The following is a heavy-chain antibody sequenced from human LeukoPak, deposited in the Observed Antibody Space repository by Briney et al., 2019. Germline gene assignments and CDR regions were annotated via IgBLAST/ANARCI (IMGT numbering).Heavy chain of an antibody. CDR2: ISYDGTNK. CDR3: ARAPMSYDSSGFGGAFDI. CDR1: GFTFSYYG. V-gene: IGHV3-30*03. J-gene: IGHJ3*02. Sequence: GGSLRLSCAASGFTFSYYGMHWVRQAPGKGLEWVAVISYDGTNKYYADSVKGRFTISRDNSKNTMYLQMNSLRAEDTAMYYCARAPMSYDSSGFGGAFDIWGQGTMVTVSS. D-gene: IGHD3-22*01.